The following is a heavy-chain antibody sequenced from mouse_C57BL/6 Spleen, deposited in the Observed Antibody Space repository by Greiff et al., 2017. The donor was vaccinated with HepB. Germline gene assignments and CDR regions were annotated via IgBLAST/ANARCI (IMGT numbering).Heavy chain of an antibody. J-gene: IGHJ4*01. Sequence: EVQLQQSGPELVKPGASVKIPCKASGYTFTDYNMDWVKQSHGKSLEWIGDINPNNGGTIYNQKFKGKATLTVDKSSSTAYMELRSLTSEDTAVYYCARVTIGLYAMDYWGQGTSVTVSS. CDR3: ARVTIGLYAMDY. V-gene: IGHV1-18*01. CDR2: INPNNGGT. CDR1: GYTFTDYN. D-gene: IGHD3-3*01.